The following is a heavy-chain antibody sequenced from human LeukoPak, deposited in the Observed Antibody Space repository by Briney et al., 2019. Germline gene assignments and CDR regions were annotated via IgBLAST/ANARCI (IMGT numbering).Heavy chain of an antibody. CDR3: ARDRMALYGSGSYRWFDP. J-gene: IGHJ5*02. CDR1: GYTFTSYA. CDR2: INAGNGNT. Sequence: GASVKVSCKASGYTFTSYAMHWVRQAPGQRLEWMGWINAGNGNTKYSQKFQGRVTITRDTSASTAYMELSSLRSEDTAVYCCARDRMALYGSGSYRWFDPWGQGTLVTVSS. V-gene: IGHV1-3*01. D-gene: IGHD3-10*01.